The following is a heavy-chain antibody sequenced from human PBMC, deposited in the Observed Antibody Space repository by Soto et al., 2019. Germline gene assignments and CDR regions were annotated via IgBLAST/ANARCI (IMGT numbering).Heavy chain of an antibody. D-gene: IGHD5-12*01. CDR3: VRGKISEMATIVRDKWFDP. Sequence: QVQLVQSGAEVKKPGSSVKVSCTASGGTFNNHAINWVRQDPGQGLEWMGGIIAIFGTSNYGQKFQGKVTITATESTKTAYTELSRLRSEDTDVYYYVRGKISEMATIVRDKWFDPWXQGTLVTVSS. CDR2: IIAIFGTS. V-gene: IGHV1-69*01. CDR1: GGTFNNHA. J-gene: IGHJ5*02.